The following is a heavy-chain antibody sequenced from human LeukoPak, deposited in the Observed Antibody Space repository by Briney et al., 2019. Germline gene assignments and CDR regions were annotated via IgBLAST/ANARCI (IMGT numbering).Heavy chain of an antibody. Sequence: SETLSLTCGVSGGSVSSTNWWTWIRQPPGKGLEWIGEYHPDGRTNFNPSLKSRLTMSVDLSENHVSLKLTSVTAADTAVYYCAREGGFYRPLDYSGQGTLVTVSS. J-gene: IGHJ4*02. CDR1: GGSVSSTNW. CDR3: AREGGFYRPLDY. D-gene: IGHD6-25*01. CDR2: YHPDGRT. V-gene: IGHV4-4*02.